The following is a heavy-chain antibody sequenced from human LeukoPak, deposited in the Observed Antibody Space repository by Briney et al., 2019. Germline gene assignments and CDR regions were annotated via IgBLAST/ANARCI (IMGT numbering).Heavy chain of an antibody. CDR3: ARVVRILRAFDI. CDR1: GGSISSSSYY. D-gene: IGHD3-3*01. Sequence: SETLSLTCTVSGGSISSSSYYWGWVRQPPGKGLEWIGSISYSESTNYNPSLRSRVTISIDTSRNQFSLKLTSVTAADTAVYYCARVVRILRAFDIWGQGTMVTVS. J-gene: IGHJ3*02. V-gene: IGHV4-39*07. CDR2: ISYSEST.